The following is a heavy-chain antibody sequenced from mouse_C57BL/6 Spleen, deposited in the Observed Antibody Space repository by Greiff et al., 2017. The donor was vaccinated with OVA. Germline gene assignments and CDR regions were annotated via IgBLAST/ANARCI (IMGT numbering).Heavy chain of an antibody. J-gene: IGHJ3*01. CDR2: IDPEDGDT. CDR3: TTGLGITTVVAPPWFAY. Sequence: VQLKESGAELVRPGASVKLSCTASGFNIKDYYMHRVKQRPEQGLEWIGRIDPEDGDTEYAPKFQGKATMTADTSSNTAYLQLSSLTSEDTAVYYCTTGLGITTVVAPPWFAYWGQGTLVTVSA. V-gene: IGHV14-1*01. CDR1: GFNIKDYY. D-gene: IGHD1-1*01.